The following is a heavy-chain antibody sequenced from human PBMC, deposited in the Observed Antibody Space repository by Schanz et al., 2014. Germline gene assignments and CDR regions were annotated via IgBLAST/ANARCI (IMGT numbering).Heavy chain of an antibody. V-gene: IGHV3-7*03. CDR3: ASLIGTTSAHFYGMDV. D-gene: IGHD1-7*01. J-gene: IGHJ6*02. CDR1: GFIFSGYA. CDR2: IKHDGSEK. Sequence: VQLVESGGGVVQPGNSLRLSCAASGFIFSGYAMIWVRQAPGKGLEWVANIKHDGSEKYYVDSVKGRFTISRDNSKNTVYLQMNSLRAEDTAVYFCASLIGTTSAHFYGMDVWGQGTTVTVSS.